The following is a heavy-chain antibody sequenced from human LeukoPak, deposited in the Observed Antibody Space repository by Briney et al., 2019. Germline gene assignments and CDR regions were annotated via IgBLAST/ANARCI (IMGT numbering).Heavy chain of an antibody. CDR1: DGSISSSSYY. D-gene: IGHD2-21*01. CDR3: ARLTEYCGSITCNVGIPYFDS. Sequence: SETLSLTCIVSDGSISSSSYYWGWVRQPPGKGLEWIVSIYYSGSTYYNPSLKSRVTISVDKSKSQFSLKLNSVTAADTAVYFCARLTEYCGSITCNVGIPYFDSWGQGTLVTVSS. CDR2: IYYSGST. V-gene: IGHV4-39*01. J-gene: IGHJ4*02.